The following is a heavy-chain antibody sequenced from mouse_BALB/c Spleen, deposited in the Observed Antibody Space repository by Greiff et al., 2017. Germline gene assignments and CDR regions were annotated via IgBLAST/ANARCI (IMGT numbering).Heavy chain of an antibody. V-gene: IGHV5-4*02. Sequence: EVHLVESGGGLVKPGGSLKLSCAASGFTFSDYYMYWVRQTPEKRLEWVATISDGGSYTYYPDSVKGRFTISRDNAKNNLYLQMSSLKSEDTAMYYCARDLDYYGSNPFAYWGQGTLVTVSA. CDR2: ISDGGSYT. CDR1: GFTFSDYY. CDR3: ARDLDYYGSNPFAY. D-gene: IGHD1-1*01. J-gene: IGHJ3*01.